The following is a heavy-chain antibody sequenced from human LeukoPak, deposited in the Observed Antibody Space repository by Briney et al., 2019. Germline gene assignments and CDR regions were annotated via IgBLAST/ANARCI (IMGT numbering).Heavy chain of an antibody. CDR3: AKGGSSSPSGGRFDP. CDR2: ISGSGGST. CDR1: GFTFSSYA. Sequence: PGGSLRLSCAASGFTFSSYAMSWVRQAPGKGLEWVSAISGSGGSTYYADSVKDRFTISRDNSKNTLYLQMNSLRAEDTAVYYCAKGGSSSPSGGRFDPWGQGTLVTVSS. D-gene: IGHD6-6*01. V-gene: IGHV3-23*01. J-gene: IGHJ5*02.